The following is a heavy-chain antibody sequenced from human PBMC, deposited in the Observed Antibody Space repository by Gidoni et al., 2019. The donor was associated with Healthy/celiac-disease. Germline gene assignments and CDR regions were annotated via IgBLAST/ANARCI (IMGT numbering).Heavy chain of an antibody. V-gene: IGHV3-43*02. CDR1: GFTFDDYA. J-gene: IGHJ4*02. D-gene: IGHD2-15*01. CDR3: AKTLLGRLLSFDY. CDR2: ISWDGGST. Sequence: EVQLVESGGGVVQPGCALRLSCAASGFTFDDYAMHWVRQAPGKGLEWVSLISWDGGSTYYADSVKGRFTISRDNSKNSLYLQMNSLRTEDTALYYCAKTLLGRLLSFDYWGQGTLVTVSS.